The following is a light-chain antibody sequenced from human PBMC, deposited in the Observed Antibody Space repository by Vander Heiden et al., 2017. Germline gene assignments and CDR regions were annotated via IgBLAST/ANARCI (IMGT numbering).Light chain of an antibody. V-gene: IGKV4-1*01. CDR1: QSVLYSSNNKNY. Sequence: ERATINCKSSQSVLYSSNNKNYLAWYQQKPGQPPKLLIYWASTRESGVPDRFSGSGSGTDFTLTISSLQAEDVAVYYCQQYDSTSWTFGQGTKVEIK. CDR3: QQYDSTSWT. J-gene: IGKJ1*01. CDR2: WAS.